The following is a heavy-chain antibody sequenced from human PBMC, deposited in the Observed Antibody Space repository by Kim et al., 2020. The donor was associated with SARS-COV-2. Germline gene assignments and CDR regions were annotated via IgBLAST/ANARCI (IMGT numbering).Heavy chain of an antibody. V-gene: IGHV3-11*06. CDR3: ARVRDYGDFPLRAFDV. Sequence: DAVTGRFTISRDNAKNSLYLQLSSLRAEDTAVYYCARVRDYGDFPLRAFDVWGQGTMVTVSS. D-gene: IGHD4-17*01. J-gene: IGHJ3*01.